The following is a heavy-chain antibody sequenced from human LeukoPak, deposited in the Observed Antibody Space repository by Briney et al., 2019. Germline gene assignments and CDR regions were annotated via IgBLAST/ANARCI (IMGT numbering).Heavy chain of an antibody. CDR3: ARGEVDYDFWSGALYYYGMDV. V-gene: IGHV3-48*01. CDR1: GFTFSSHS. CDR2: ISSSSSTI. D-gene: IGHD3-3*01. J-gene: IGHJ6*02. Sequence: GGSLRLSCAASGFTFSSHSMNWVRQAPGKGLEWVSYISSSSSTIYYADSVKGRFTISRDNAKNSLYLQMNSLRAEDTAVYYCARGEVDYDFWSGALYYYGMDVWGQGTTVTVSS.